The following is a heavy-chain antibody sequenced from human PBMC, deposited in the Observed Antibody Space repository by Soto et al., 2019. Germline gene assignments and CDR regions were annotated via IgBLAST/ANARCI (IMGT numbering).Heavy chain of an antibody. CDR3: ARGREQWLVVWFDP. Sequence: SQTLSLTCAISGDSVSSNSAALNWIMQSPSRGLEWLGRTYYRSKWYNDYAVSVKSRITINPDTSKNQFSLQLNSVTPEDTAVYYCARGREQWLVVWFDPWGQGTLVTVSS. CDR2: TYYRSKWYN. D-gene: IGHD6-19*01. CDR1: GDSVSSNSAA. V-gene: IGHV6-1*01. J-gene: IGHJ5*02.